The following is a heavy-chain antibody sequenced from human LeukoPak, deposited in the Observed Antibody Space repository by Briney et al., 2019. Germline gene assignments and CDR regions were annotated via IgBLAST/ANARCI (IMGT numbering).Heavy chain of an antibody. CDR1: GGSISSYY. CDR3: ARDRGTMSRINWFDP. V-gene: IGHV4-59*01. CDR2: IYYSGST. Sequence: SETLSLTCTVSGGSISSYYWSWIRQPPGKGLEWIGYIYYSGSTNYNPSLKSRVTISVDTSKNQFSLKLSSVTAADTAVYYCARDRGTMSRINWFDPWGQGTLVTVSS. J-gene: IGHJ5*02. D-gene: IGHD3-10*02.